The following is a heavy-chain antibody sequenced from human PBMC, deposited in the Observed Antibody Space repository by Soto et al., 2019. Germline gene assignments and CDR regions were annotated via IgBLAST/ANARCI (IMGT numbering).Heavy chain of an antibody. CDR3: ARDPGYSYGHPPHRGMDV. J-gene: IGHJ6*02. Sequence: QVQLVQSGAEVKKPGSSVKVSCKISGGTFSSYAINWVRQAPGQGLEWMGGIIPISATTNYPQKFQGRATITADESTFTSYMELRSLISADTALYYCARDPGYSYGHPPHRGMDVWGQGTTVTVSS. V-gene: IGHV1-69*01. CDR2: IIPISATT. D-gene: IGHD5-18*01. CDR1: GGTFSSYA.